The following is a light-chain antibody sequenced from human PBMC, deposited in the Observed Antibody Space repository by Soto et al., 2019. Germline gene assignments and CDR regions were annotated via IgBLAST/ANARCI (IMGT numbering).Light chain of an antibody. CDR3: MQGTRWLWT. J-gene: IGKJ1*01. CDR1: QSLVFSDGNIY. Sequence: DVVLTQSPLSLTVALGQPASISCRSSQSLVFSDGNIYLNWFQQRPGQSPRRLIYKVSNRDSGVPDRFSGSGAGTDFILKSSRVEGEDVGVYYCMQGTRWLWTFGQGTKVEIK. V-gene: IGKV2-30*01. CDR2: KVS.